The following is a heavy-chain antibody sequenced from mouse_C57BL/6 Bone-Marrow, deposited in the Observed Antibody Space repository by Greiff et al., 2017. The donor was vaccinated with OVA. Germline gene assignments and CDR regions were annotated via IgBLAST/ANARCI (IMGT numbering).Heavy chain of an antibody. CDR1: GFNIKDDY. CDR3: TTSIFDYYGSSFDY. CDR2: IDPENGDT. Sequence: VQLKQSGAELVRPGASVKLSCTASGFNIKDDYMHWVKQRPEQGLEWIGWIDPENGDTEYASKFQGKATITADTSSNTAYLQLSSLTSEDTAVYYCTTSIFDYYGSSFDYWGQGTTLTVSS. V-gene: IGHV14-4*01. D-gene: IGHD1-1*01. J-gene: IGHJ2*01.